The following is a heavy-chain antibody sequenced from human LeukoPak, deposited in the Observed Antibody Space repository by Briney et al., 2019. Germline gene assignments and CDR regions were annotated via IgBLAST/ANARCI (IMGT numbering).Heavy chain of an antibody. CDR1: GFTFSSYG. Sequence: GGSLRLSCAASGFTFSSYGMHWVRQAPGEGLEWVAVIWYDGSNKYYADSVKGRFTISRDNSKNTLYLQMNSLRAEDTAVYYCARERVVTATDAFDIWGQGTMVTVSS. J-gene: IGHJ3*02. CDR2: IWYDGSNK. V-gene: IGHV3-33*01. CDR3: ARERVVTATDAFDI. D-gene: IGHD2-21*02.